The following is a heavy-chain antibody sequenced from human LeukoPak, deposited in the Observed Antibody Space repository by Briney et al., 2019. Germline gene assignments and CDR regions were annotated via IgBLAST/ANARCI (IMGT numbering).Heavy chain of an antibody. V-gene: IGHV4-59*01. CDR1: GGSISSYY. D-gene: IGHD6-19*01. CDR2: IFYSGDS. J-gene: IGHJ4*02. Sequence: SETLSLTCAVSGGSISSYYWSWIRQPPGKGLEWIGYIFYSGDSNSNPSLLSRVTISLDTPRNQFSLRPSSVTAADTAVYYCARYAGSGWYIQYWGQGTLVTVSP. CDR3: ARYAGSGWYIQY.